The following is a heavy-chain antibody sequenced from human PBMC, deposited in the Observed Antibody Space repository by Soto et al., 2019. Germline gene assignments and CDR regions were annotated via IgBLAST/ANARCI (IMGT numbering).Heavy chain of an antibody. V-gene: IGHV4-59*01. Sequence: PSETLSLTCTVSGASISTYYWSWIRQPPGKGLEWIGYISYSGSTNYNPSLKSRVAISVDASKNQISLQVRSATAADAAVYYCARDLKEYCSDGKCNWLDPWGQGTLVTVS. CDR2: ISYSGST. J-gene: IGHJ5*02. CDR1: GASISTYY. CDR3: ARDLKEYCSDGKCNWLDP. D-gene: IGHD2-15*01.